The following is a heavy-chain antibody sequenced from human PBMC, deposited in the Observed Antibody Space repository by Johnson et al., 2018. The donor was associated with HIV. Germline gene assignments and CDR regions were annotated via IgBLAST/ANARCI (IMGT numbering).Heavy chain of an antibody. CDR1: GFTFSSYA. D-gene: IGHD1-26*01. V-gene: IGHV3-33*03. J-gene: IGHJ3*02. CDR2: LWYDGTTA. CDR3: AKSPLVGAIDAFDI. Sequence: QMQLVESGGGLVQPGRSLRLSCAASGFTFSSYAMHWVRQAPGKGLEWVAILWYDGTTAFYADSVKGRFTISRDTSKKMLYLQMNSLRVDDTAVYYCAKSPLVGAIDAFDIRGQGTMVTVSS.